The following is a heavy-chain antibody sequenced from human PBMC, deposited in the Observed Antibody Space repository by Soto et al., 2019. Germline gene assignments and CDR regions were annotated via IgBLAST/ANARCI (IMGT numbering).Heavy chain of an antibody. D-gene: IGHD2-21*02. J-gene: IGHJ6*02. CDR1: GGTFSSYA. CDR2: IIPIFGTA. CDR3: ARRGGENTRACGGDCSGYYYYYYGMDV. V-gene: IGHV1-69*13. Sequence: GASVKVSCKASGGTFSSYAISWVRQAPGQGLEWMGGIIPIFGTANYAQKFQGRVTITADESTSTAYMELSSLRSEDTAVYYCARRGGENTRACGGDCSGYYYYYYGMDVWGQGTTVTVSS.